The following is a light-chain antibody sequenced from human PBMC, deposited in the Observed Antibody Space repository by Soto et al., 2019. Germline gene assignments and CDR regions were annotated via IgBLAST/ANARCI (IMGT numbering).Light chain of an antibody. V-gene: IGKV3-20*01. CDR3: QQYGSSPIT. Sequence: EIVLTQSPGTLSLSPGERATLSCRASQSVTNNYLAWFQQKPGQAPRLLMYGASSRATGIPDRFSGSGSGTDFTLTITRLEPEDFAVYYCQQYGSSPITFGQGTRLEI. J-gene: IGKJ5*01. CDR1: QSVTNNY. CDR2: GAS.